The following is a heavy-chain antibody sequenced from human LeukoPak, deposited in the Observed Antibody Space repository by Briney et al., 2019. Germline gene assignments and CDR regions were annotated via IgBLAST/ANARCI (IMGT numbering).Heavy chain of an antibody. CDR2: INPNRGGT. V-gene: IGHV1-2*02. CDR3: ASSFFYQYYYDSSGYADAFDI. CDR1: GYTFTGYY. Sequence: ASVKVSCKASGYTFTGYYMHWVRQAPGQGLGGRGWINPNRGGTNYAQKFQGRVTMTRDTSISTAYMELSRLRSDDTAVYYCASSFFYQYYYDSSGYADAFDIWGQGTMVTVSS. D-gene: IGHD3-22*01. J-gene: IGHJ3*02.